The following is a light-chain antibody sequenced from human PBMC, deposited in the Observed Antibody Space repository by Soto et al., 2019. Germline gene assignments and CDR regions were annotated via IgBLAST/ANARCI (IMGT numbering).Light chain of an antibody. Sequence: QLVLTQSPSASASLGASVKLTCTLSSGHSSYAIAWHQQQPEKGPRYLMKLDSDGSHTKGDAIPDRFSGSSSGAERYLTISSLQSADEAAYYCQTWGTGIHVVFGGGTKLTVL. CDR1: SGHSSYA. CDR3: QTWGTGIHVV. CDR2: LDSDGSH. V-gene: IGLV4-69*01. J-gene: IGLJ2*01.